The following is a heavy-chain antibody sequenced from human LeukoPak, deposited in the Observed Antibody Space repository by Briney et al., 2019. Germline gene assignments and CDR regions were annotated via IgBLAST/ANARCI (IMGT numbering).Heavy chain of an antibody. J-gene: IGHJ6*04. CDR1: GFTFSNYW. Sequence: GGSLRLSCAASGFTFSNYWMSWVRQAPGKGLEWVANIKEDGSESHYVGSVKGRLTISRDNAKKSLYLQMNSLRVEDTAVYYCAELGITMIGGVWGKGTTVTISS. V-gene: IGHV3-7*01. D-gene: IGHD3-10*02. CDR2: IKEDGSES. CDR3: AELGITMIGGV.